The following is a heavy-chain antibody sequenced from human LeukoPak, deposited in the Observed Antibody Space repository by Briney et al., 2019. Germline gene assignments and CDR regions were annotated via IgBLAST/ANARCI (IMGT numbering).Heavy chain of an antibody. Sequence: ASVKVSCKASGYLFRAYYIQWIRQAPGQGLEWMGWINPDSADTHSAEKFQHRIIMTWDKSTATAHLELSRLRSDDTAVYYCARDHDVVAFAGFGPWGQGSLVTVSS. V-gene: IGHV1-2*02. J-gene: IGHJ5*02. D-gene: IGHD2-21*01. CDR3: ARDHDVVAFAGFGP. CDR1: GYLFRAYY. CDR2: INPDSADT.